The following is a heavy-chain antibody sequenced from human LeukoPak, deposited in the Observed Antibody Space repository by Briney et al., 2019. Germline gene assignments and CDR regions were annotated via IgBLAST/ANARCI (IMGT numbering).Heavy chain of an antibody. V-gene: IGHV1-2*02. D-gene: IGHD1-1*01. Sequence: ASVKVSSKASGYTFTGYYMHWVRQAPGQGLEWMGWINPNSGDTNYAQKFQGRVTMTRDTSISTAYMELSRLRSDDTAVYYCASRQLPYNFDYWGQGTLVTVSS. CDR2: INPNSGDT. J-gene: IGHJ4*02. CDR3: ASRQLPYNFDY. CDR1: GYTFTGYY.